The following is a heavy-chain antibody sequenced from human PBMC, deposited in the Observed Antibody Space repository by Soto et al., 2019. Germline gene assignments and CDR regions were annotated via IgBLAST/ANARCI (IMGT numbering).Heavy chain of an antibody. CDR2: INPNSGNI. Sequence: ASVKVSCKASGNTFTSYDINWVRQATGHGLEWMGWINPNSGNIGYAQKFQGRVTMTRDTAIRTAYMEVSRLRSDDTAVYYCARGRASGSYYLLDYWGHGTFVTVP. V-gene: IGHV1-8*01. J-gene: IGHJ4*01. CDR1: GNTFTSYD. CDR3: ARGRASGSYYLLDY. D-gene: IGHD3-10*01.